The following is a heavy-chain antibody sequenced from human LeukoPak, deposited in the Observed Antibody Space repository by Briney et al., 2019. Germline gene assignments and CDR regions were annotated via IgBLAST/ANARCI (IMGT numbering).Heavy chain of an antibody. D-gene: IGHD3-10*01. CDR2: IYTSGST. J-gene: IGHJ6*03. Sequence: SETLSLTCAVYGGSFSGYYWGWIRQPPGKGLEWIGYIYTSGSTNYNPSLKSRVTISVDTSKNQFSLKLSSVTAADTAVYYCARTYYYGSGSFEKDYYYYMDVWGKGTTVTVSS. CDR3: ARTYYYGSGSFEKDYYYYMDV. CDR1: GGSFSGYY. V-gene: IGHV4-4*09.